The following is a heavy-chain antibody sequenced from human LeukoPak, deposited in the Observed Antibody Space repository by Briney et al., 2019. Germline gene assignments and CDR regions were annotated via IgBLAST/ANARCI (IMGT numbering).Heavy chain of an antibody. D-gene: IGHD1-14*01. CDR2: VITNNGDT. CDR3: ARGGPNHGFDY. CDR1: GYTFTSYW. Sequence: ASVKASCKASGYTFTSYWMHWVRQAAGQGLEWMGWVITNNGDTKYAHKYQGRVTMTRDTSINTVYMELSMVTSDDTAMYHCARGGPNHGFDYWGQGILVTVSS. V-gene: IGHV1-2*07. J-gene: IGHJ4*02.